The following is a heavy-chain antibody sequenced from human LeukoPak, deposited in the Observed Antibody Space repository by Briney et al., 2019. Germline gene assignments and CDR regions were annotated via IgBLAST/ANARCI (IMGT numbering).Heavy chain of an antibody. CDR1: GFTFSSFS. J-gene: IGHJ1*01. Sequence: PGGSLRLSCAASGFTFSSFSMHWVRHAPGKGLEWVSFIQYNGNNKYYADSVKVRFTISRDNSKNTLYLQMNGLRAEDTAIYYCGEDSPYYYVGYGGQGTPVTVSS. D-gene: IGHD3-10*02. V-gene: IGHV3-30*02. CDR2: IQYNGNNK. CDR3: GEDSPYYYVGY.